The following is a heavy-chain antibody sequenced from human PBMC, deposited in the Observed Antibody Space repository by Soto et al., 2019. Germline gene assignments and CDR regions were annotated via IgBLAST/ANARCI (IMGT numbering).Heavy chain of an antibody. CDR2: ITPGGSA. Sequence: QVQLQQRGAGLLKPSETLSLTCGVYGGSLSGYYWSWIRQLPGKGLEWIGEITPGGSAAYHPSPRRRAAISLDTSKNQISLEMNSVTAADTGVYYCARGGGWRWTPTWGQGTLVTVSS. CDR1: GGSLSGYY. CDR3: ARGGGWRWTPT. J-gene: IGHJ4*02. D-gene: IGHD3-3*01. V-gene: IGHV4-34*01.